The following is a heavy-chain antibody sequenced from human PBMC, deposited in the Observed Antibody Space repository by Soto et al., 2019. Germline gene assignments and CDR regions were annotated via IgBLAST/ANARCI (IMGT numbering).Heavy chain of an antibody. CDR3: ASSSSWYYYYYGMDV. J-gene: IGHJ6*02. CDR2: FHYSGTT. V-gene: IGHV4-59*12. Sequence: SETLSLTCTVPGGSISGYYWSWIRQPPGRRLEWIGYFHYSGTTNYNPSLKSRVTISVDTSKNQFSLKLSSVTAADTAVYYCASSSSWYYYYYGMDVWGQGTTVTVSS. CDR1: GGSISGYY. D-gene: IGHD6-13*01.